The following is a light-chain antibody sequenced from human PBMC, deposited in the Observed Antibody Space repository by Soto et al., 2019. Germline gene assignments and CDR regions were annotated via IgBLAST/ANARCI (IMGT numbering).Light chain of an antibody. CDR1: SSDVGGYDY. Sequence: QSALTQAASGSGAPGQSIAISCTGTSSDVGGYDYVSWYQQQPDKAPKLMIYEVTKRPSGVSNRFSGSKSGNTASLTISGLQAEDEADYYCSSHTSGSTRVFGTGTK. CDR3: SSHTSGSTRV. V-gene: IGLV2-14*01. CDR2: EVT. J-gene: IGLJ1*01.